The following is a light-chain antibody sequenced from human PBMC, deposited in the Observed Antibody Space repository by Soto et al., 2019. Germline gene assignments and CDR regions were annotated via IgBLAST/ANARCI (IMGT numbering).Light chain of an antibody. CDR1: SSDVGGYNY. CDR3: CSYAGSYTFNVV. J-gene: IGLJ2*01. V-gene: IGLV2-11*01. Sequence: QSALTQPRSVSGSPGQSVTISCTGTSSDVGGYNYVSWYQQHPGKAPKLMIYDVSKRPSGVPDRFSGSKSGNTASLTTSGLQAEDEADYYCCSYAGSYTFNVVFVGGTKLTVL. CDR2: DVS.